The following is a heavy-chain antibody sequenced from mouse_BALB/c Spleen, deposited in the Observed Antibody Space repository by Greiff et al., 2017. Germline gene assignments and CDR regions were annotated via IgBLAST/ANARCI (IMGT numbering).Heavy chain of an antibody. Sequence: LQQPGAELVKPGASVKMSCKASGYTFTSYNMHWVKQTPGQGLEWIGAIYPGNGDTSYNQKFKGKATLTADKSSSTAYMQLSSLTSEDSAVYYCARGGNFYYYAMDYWGQGTSVTVSS. CDR3: ARGGNFYYYAMDY. V-gene: IGHV1-12*01. CDR1: GYTFTSYN. CDR2: IYPGNGDT. D-gene: IGHD2-1*01. J-gene: IGHJ4*01.